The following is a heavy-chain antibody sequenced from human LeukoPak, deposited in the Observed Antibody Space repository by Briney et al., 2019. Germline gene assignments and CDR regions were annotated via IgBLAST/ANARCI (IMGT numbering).Heavy chain of an antibody. CDR3: ARALGYCSSTSCRFDP. CDR2: IYHSGST. J-gene: IGHJ5*02. D-gene: IGHD2-2*01. CDR1: GYSISSGYY. Sequence: PSETLSLTCTVSGYSISSGYYWGWIRQPPGKGLEWIGSIYHSGSTYYNPSLKSRVTISVDTSKNQFSLKLSSVTAADTAVYYCARALGYCSSTSCRFDPWGQGTLVTVSS. V-gene: IGHV4-38-2*02.